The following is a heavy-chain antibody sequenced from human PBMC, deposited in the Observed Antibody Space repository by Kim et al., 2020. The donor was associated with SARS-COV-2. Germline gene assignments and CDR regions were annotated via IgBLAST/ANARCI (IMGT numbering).Heavy chain of an antibody. CDR1: GYTFIDYA. D-gene: IGHD1-26*01. CDR2: INPNTGNP. J-gene: IGHJ4*02. CDR3: TRGRREPYDY. V-gene: IGHV7-4-1*02. Sequence: ASVKVSCKASGYTFIDYAIHWVRQAPGQGLEWMGWINPNTGNPKYAQDFTGRVVFSLDTSVSTAYLQINSLKADDTAVYYCTRGRREPYDYWGQGTLVTVS.